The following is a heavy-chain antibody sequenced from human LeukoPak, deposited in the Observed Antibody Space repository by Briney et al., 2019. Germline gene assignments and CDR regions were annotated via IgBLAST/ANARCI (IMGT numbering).Heavy chain of an antibody. J-gene: IGHJ6*03. CDR1: GGSISSGDYY. Sequence: PSQTLSLTCTVSGGSISSGDYYWSWIRQPPGKGLEWIGYIYYSGSTYYNPSLKSRVTISVDTSKNQFSLKLSSVTAADTAVYYCARGVVVVPAAISYYYMDVWGKGTTVTVSS. CDR3: ARGVVVVPAAISYYYMDV. D-gene: IGHD2-2*01. CDR2: IYYSGST. V-gene: IGHV4-30-4*08.